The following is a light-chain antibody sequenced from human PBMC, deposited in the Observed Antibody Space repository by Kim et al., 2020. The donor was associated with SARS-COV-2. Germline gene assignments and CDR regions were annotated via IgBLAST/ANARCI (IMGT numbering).Light chain of an antibody. V-gene: IGKV3-15*01. CDR1: RSIRSD. CDR2: GTS. J-gene: IGKJ4*01. CDR3: QQYNNWPLT. Sequence: VSPGESATLSCRASRSIRSDLAWYQQRPGQTPRLLIYGTSTRATDIPARFSGSGSGTEFTLTISSLQSEDSAIYYCQQYNNWPLTCGGVTKVDIK.